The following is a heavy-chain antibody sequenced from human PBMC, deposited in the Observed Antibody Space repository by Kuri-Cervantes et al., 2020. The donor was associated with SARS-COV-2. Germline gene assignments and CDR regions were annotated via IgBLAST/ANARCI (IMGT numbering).Heavy chain of an antibody. CDR2: ICSGSDYI. Sequence: GESLKISFVASGVTFRSYGVTRVRQAPGRGLEWVSSICSGSDYIYYSDSVKGRFSVSRDNAENSLSLQMNSLTAGDTAVYYCARDRGYCDGGGCYSTGFSFDYWGQGALVTVSS. CDR1: GVTFRSYG. V-gene: IGHV3-21*01. CDR3: ARDRGYCDGGGCYSTGFSFDY. D-gene: IGHD2-15*01. J-gene: IGHJ4*02.